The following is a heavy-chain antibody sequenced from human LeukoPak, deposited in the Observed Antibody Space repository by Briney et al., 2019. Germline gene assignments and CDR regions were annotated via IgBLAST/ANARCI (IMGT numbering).Heavy chain of an antibody. V-gene: IGHV4-59*12. CDR2: IYYSGTT. D-gene: IGHD3-22*01. CDR3: ARGTVVVVITNDAFDI. CDR1: GGSISSYY. Sequence: SETLSLTCTVSGGSISSYYWSWIRQSPGKGLEWIGYIYYSGTTNYNPSLKSRVTISVDTSNNQFSLKLTSVTAADTAVYYCARGTVVVVITNDAFDIWGQGTMVTVSS. J-gene: IGHJ3*02.